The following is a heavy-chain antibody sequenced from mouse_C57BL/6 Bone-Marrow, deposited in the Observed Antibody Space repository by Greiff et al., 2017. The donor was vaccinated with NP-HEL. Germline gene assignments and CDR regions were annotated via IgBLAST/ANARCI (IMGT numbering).Heavy chain of an antibody. CDR1: GYTFTSYG. V-gene: IGHV1-81*01. J-gene: IGHJ2*01. Sequence: LQESGAELARPGASVKLSCKASGYTFTSYGISWVKQRTGQGLEWIGEIYPRSGNTYYNEKFKGKATLTADKSSSTAYMELRSLTSEDSAVYFCARSAPIYYGYDDYWGQGTTLTVSS. D-gene: IGHD2-2*01. CDR3: ARSAPIYYGYDDY. CDR2: IYPRSGNT.